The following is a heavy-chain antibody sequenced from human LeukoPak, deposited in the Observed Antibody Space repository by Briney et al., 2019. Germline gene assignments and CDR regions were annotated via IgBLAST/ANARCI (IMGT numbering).Heavy chain of an antibody. J-gene: IGHJ3*02. D-gene: IGHD6-19*01. CDR1: GFTFSSYS. CDR3: ARDGKQWLIRAFDI. CDR2: ISGDSNYI. Sequence: GGSLRLSCAASGFTFSSYSMNWVRQAPGKGLEWVSSISGDSNYIYYADSVRGRFTISRDNAKKSVYLQMNSLRAEDTAVYYCARDGKQWLIRAFDIWGQGTMVTVSS. V-gene: IGHV3-21*04.